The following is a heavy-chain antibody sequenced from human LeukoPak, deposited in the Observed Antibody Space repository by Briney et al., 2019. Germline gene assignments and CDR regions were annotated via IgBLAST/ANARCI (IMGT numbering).Heavy chain of an antibody. V-gene: IGHV1-69*02. Sequence: SVKVSCKASGGTFSSYTISWVRQAPGQGLEWMGRIIPILCIANYAHKFQGRVTITADKSTGTAYMELSSLRSEDTAVYYCARGFLGYCSGGSCYWFDPWGQGTLVTVSS. CDR2: IIPILCIA. CDR3: ARGFLGYCSGGSCYWFDP. CDR1: GGTFSSYT. J-gene: IGHJ5*02. D-gene: IGHD2-15*01.